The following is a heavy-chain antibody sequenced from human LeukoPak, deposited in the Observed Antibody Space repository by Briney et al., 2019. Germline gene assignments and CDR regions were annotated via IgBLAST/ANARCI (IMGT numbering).Heavy chain of an antibody. D-gene: IGHD1-26*01. CDR3: ARSHSGSKGNAFDL. J-gene: IGHJ3*01. CDR2: IYYSGAT. CDR1: SGSISGYY. Sequence: SETLSLTCNVSSGSISGYYWTWLRQPPGKGLEWIGFIYYSGATNYNPSLKSRVTILVDTSKNQFSLKLSSVTAADTAVYYCARSHSGSKGNAFDLWGQGTMVTVSS. V-gene: IGHV4-59*01.